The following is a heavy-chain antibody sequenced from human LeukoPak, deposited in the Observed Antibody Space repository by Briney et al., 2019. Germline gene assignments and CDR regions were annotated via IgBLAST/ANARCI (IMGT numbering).Heavy chain of an antibody. CDR3: ACPYRSRFDY. CDR2: ITNSGSDI. CDR1: GFTFSDFH. Sequence: GGSLRLSCVVSGFTFSDFHMSWLRQAPGKGLEWISYITNSGSDIEYADSVKGRFTITWDNAKKSLYLEMNTLRAEDTAIYYCACPYRSRFDYWGQGTLVTVSS. J-gene: IGHJ4*02. V-gene: IGHV3-11*01. D-gene: IGHD6-13*01.